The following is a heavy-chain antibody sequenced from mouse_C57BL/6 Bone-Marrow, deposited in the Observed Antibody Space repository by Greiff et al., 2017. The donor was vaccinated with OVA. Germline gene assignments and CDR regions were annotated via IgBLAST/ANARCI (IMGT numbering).Heavy chain of an antibody. CDR3: TTGSYYDDSGWYAMDY. CDR1: GFNIKDDY. CDR2: IDPENGDT. J-gene: IGHJ4*01. Sequence: EVKVVESGAELVRPGASVKLSCTASGFNIKDDYMHWVKQRPEQGLEWIGWIDPENGDTEYASKFQGKATLTADTSSNTAYMQLSSLPSEDTAVYYGTTGSYYDDSGWYAMDYWGQGTSVTVSS. V-gene: IGHV14-4*01. D-gene: IGHD1-1*01.